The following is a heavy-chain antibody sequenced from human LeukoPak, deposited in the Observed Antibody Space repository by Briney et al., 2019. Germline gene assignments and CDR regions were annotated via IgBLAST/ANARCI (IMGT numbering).Heavy chain of an antibody. Sequence: SDTLSLACTVSGGSISSRSYYWGWIRQPPGKGLEWIGSIYYSGSTYYNPSLKSRVTISVDTSKNQFSLKLSSVTAADTAVYYCARRFYGVPDAIYVCWFDPWGQGTLVTVSS. CDR2: IYYSGST. D-gene: IGHD2-2*01. CDR3: ARRFYGVPDAIYVCWFDP. J-gene: IGHJ5*02. V-gene: IGHV4-39*01. CDR1: GGSISSRSYY.